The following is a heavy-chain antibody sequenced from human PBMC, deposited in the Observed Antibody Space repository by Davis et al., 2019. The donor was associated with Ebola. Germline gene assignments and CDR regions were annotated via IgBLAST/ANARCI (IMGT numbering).Heavy chain of an antibody. Sequence: GESLKISCAASGFPFSIYTMNWVRQAPGKGLEWVSSISGNSNYIYYADSVKGRFTISRDNAKNSLYLQMNSLRAEDTAVYFCARKKMIALNWFDPWGQGTLVTVSS. CDR3: ARKKMIALNWFDP. V-gene: IGHV3-21*01. CDR1: GFPFSIYT. J-gene: IGHJ5*02. D-gene: IGHD3-22*01. CDR2: ISGNSNYI.